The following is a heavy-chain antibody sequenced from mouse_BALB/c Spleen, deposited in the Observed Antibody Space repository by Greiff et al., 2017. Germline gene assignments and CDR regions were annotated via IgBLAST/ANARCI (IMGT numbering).Heavy chain of an antibody. J-gene: IGHJ3*01. CDR1: GYAFTNYL. CDR3: ARIYGIYQTYWFAY. CDR2: INPGSGGT. V-gene: IGHV1-54*01. Sequence: VQLQQSGAELVRPGTSVKVSCKASGYAFTNYLIEWVKQRPGQGLEWIGVINPGSGGTNYNEKFKGKATLTADKSSSTAYMQLSSLTSDDSAVYFCARIYGIYQTYWFAYWGQGTLVTVSA. D-gene: IGHD2-1*01.